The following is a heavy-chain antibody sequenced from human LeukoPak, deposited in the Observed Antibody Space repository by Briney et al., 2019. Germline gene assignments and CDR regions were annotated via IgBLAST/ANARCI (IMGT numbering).Heavy chain of an antibody. CDR1: GFTFSSYW. V-gene: IGHV3-74*01. J-gene: IGHJ4*02. Sequence: PGGALRLSWAASGFTFSSYWMHWVGQAPGKGLGGVSHINSEGRNTDYADSVKGRFTISRDNATNTLYLQMNSLRAEDTAVYYCAREAEAVYDYWGQGTLVTVSS. D-gene: IGHD1-14*01. CDR3: AREAEAVYDY. CDR2: INSEGRNT.